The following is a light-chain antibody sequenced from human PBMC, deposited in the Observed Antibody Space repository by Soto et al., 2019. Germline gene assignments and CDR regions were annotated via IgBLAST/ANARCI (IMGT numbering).Light chain of an antibody. J-gene: IGKJ1*01. CDR1: QSLQHSNGYNY. CDR3: MQALQTPWT. CDR2: LGS. Sequence: DIVRTQSPLSLPVTPGEPASISCRSSQSLQHSNGYNYLDWYLQKPGQSPQLLIYLGSHRASGGPDRFSGSASRTDFTLEITRVEAEDVGVYGCMQALQTPWTFGHGTKGEIK. V-gene: IGKV2-28*01.